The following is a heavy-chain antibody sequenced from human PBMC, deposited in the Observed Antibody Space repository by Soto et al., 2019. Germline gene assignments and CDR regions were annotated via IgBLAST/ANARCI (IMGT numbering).Heavy chain of an antibody. Sequence: PVGTLRLSCASSVFIFSDFQLNCVRQSPGRGLEWLSSITGTSAFTHYADSIERRFTISRDNPNNLLLLQMDNLRPEDTAVYYCERDNLAFKGAFDLWGQGTLVTVSS. CDR3: ERDNLAFKGAFDL. J-gene: IGHJ4*02. CDR2: ITGTSAFT. D-gene: IGHD3-16*01. CDR1: VFIFSDFQ. V-gene: IGHV3-21*01.